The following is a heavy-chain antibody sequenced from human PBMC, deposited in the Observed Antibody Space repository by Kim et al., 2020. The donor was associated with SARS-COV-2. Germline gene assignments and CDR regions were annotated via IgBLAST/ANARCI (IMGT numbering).Heavy chain of an antibody. CDR2: IKQDGSEK. D-gene: IGHD2-15*01. V-gene: IGHV3-7*03. J-gene: IGHJ5*02. CDR1: GFTFSSYW. CDR3: ARERRDIVVVVAATDWFDP. Sequence: GGSLRLSCAASGFTFSSYWMSWVRQAPGKGLEWVANIKQDGSEKYYVDSVKGRFTISRDNAKNSLYLQMNSLRAEDTAVYYCARERRDIVVVVAATDWFDPWGQGTLVTVSS.